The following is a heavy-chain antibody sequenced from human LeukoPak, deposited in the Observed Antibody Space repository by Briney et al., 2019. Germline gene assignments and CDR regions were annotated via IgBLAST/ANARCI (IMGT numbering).Heavy chain of an antibody. V-gene: IGHV3-53*01. CDR2: IYSGGST. CDR1: GFTVSSNY. D-gene: IGHD3-10*01. J-gene: IGHJ4*02. Sequence: AGGSLRLSCAASGFTVSSNYMSWVRRAPGKGLEWVSVIYSGGSTYYADSVKGRFTISRDNSKNTLDLQMNSLRAEDTAVYYCARVLWFGGFFFDYWGQGTLVTVSS. CDR3: ARVLWFGGFFFDY.